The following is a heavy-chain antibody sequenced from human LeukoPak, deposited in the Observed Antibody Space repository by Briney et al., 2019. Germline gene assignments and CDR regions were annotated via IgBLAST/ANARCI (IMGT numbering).Heavy chain of an antibody. Sequence: PSETLSLTCTVSGGSISSSSYYWGWIRQPPGKGLEWIGSIYTSGSTKYNPSLRSRVTISVDTSKNQFSLKLSSVTAADTAVYYCARREWELPYAFDIWGQGTMVTVSS. CDR3: ARREWELPYAFDI. V-gene: IGHV4-39*07. D-gene: IGHD1-26*01. CDR1: GGSISSSSYY. J-gene: IGHJ3*02. CDR2: IYTSGST.